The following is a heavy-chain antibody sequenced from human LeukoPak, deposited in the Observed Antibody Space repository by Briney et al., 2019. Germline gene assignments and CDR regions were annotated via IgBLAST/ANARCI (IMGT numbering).Heavy chain of an antibody. V-gene: IGHV3-21*05. Sequence: PGGSLRLSCAASGFTFSSYSMNWVRQAPGKGLEWVSYISSSSSYIYYADSVKGRFTISRDNAKNSLYLQMNSLRAEDTAVYYCARVLTIWFGESVYYYYGMDVWGQGTTVTVSS. CDR1: GFTFSSYS. CDR2: ISSSSSYI. J-gene: IGHJ6*02. CDR3: ARVLTIWFGESVYYYYGMDV. D-gene: IGHD3-10*01.